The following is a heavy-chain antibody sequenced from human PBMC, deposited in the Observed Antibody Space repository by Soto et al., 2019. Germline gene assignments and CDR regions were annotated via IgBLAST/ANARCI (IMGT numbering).Heavy chain of an antibody. V-gene: IGHV1-69*13. J-gene: IGHJ3*02. CDR3: ARAGWPHDAFDI. CDR2: IIPIFGTA. CDR1: GGTFSSYA. Sequence: ASVKVSCKASGGTFSSYAISWVRQAPGQGLEWMGGIIPIFGTANYAQKFQGRVTITADESTSTAYMELSSLRSEDTAVYYCARAGWPHDAFDIWGQGTMVTVSS.